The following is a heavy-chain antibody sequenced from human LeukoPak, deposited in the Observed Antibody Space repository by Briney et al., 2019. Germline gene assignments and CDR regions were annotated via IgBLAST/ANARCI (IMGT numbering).Heavy chain of an antibody. D-gene: IGHD3-3*01. CDR2: INHSGST. CDR1: GGSISSGSYY. V-gene: IGHV4-39*07. CDR3: ARGQTQFWSGYYTDWWGYYYYMDV. J-gene: IGHJ6*03. Sequence: PSQTLSLTCTVSGGSISSGSYYWSWIPQPPGNGLDWIGEINHSGSTNYNPSLKSRVTISVDTSKNQCSLKLSSVAAADTAVYYCARGQTQFWSGYYTDWWGYYYYMDVWGKGTTVTVSS.